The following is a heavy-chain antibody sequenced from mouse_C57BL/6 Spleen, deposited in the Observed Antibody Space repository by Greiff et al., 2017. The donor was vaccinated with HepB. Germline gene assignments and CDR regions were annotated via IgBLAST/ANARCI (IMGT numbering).Heavy chain of an antibody. D-gene: IGHD2-3*01. Sequence: QVQLKQSGAELVRPGTSVKMSCKASGYTFTNYWIGWAKQRPGHGLEWIGDIYPGGGYTNYNEKFKGKATLTADKSSSTAYMQFSSLTSEDSAIYYCARSIHVYDGYLDYWGQGTTLTVSS. CDR3: ARSIHVYDGYLDY. CDR1: GYTFTNYW. CDR2: IYPGGGYT. V-gene: IGHV1-63*01. J-gene: IGHJ2*01.